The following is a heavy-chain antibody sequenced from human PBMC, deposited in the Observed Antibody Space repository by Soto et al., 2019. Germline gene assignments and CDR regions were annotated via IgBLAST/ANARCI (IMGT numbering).Heavy chain of an antibody. CDR2: IPYDGTNK. Sequence: QVQLVESGGGVVQPGRSLRLSCAASGFSFSISPMHWVRQAPGKGPEWVALIPYDGTNKFYADSVKGRFTISRDNSKSTRYLQVDSLRPEDAAVYYCARDPKTSGGQHWAFNYFDSWGQGTLVTVSS. D-gene: IGHD7-27*01. CDR1: GFSFSISP. CDR3: ARDPKTSGGQHWAFNYFDS. V-gene: IGHV3-30-3*01. J-gene: IGHJ4*02.